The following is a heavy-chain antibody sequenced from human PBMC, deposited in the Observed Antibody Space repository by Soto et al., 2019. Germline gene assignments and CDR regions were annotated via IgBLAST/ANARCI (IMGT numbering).Heavy chain of an antibody. CDR2: IKQDGSEK. V-gene: IGHV3-7*01. CDR3: ARDALSEWELLFLAGYFDY. CDR1: GFTFSSYW. D-gene: IGHD1-26*01. J-gene: IGHJ4*02. Sequence: GGSLRLSCAASGFTFSSYWMSWVRQAPGKVLEWVANIKQDGSEKYYVDSVKGRFTISRDNAKNSLYLQMNSLRAEDTAVYYCARDALSEWELLFLAGYFDYWGQGTLVTVSS.